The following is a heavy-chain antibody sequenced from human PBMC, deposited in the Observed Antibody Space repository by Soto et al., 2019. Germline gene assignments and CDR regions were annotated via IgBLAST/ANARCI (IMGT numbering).Heavy chain of an antibody. CDR1: GGTFRRQA. D-gene: IGHD4-17*01. J-gene: IGHJ5*02. CDR3: ARSEVTDYGDYFWFDP. V-gene: IGHV1-69*12. Sequence: QVQLVQSGTEVKKPGSSVKVSCQASGGTFRRQALSWVRQAPGQGLEWMGGVIPIFGTKNYAQKFQGRVTITADQSAGTVHMELSSLTHDDSAVYFCARSEVTDYGDYFWFDPWGQGTLVIVSS. CDR2: VIPIFGTK.